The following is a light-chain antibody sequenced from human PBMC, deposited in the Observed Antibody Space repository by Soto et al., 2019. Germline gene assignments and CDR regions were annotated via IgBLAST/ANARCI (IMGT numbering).Light chain of an antibody. CDR1: SSNIGSLY. V-gene: IGLV1-47*01. Sequence: QSVLAQPPAASGTPGQRVTISCSGSSSNIGSLYVYWYYQLPGAAPKLLIYRNDQRPSGVPDRFSCSKSGTSASMAISALRSEDEAEYFCAAWDGSLSAYVFGSGTKVTVL. CDR2: RND. J-gene: IGLJ1*01. CDR3: AAWDGSLSAYV.